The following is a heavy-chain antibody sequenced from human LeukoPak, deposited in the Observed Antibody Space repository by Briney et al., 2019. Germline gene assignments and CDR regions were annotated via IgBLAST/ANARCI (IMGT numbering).Heavy chain of an antibody. J-gene: IGHJ2*01. D-gene: IGHD3-9*01. Sequence: GGSLRLSCAASGFTFSSYDMHWVRQATGKGLEWVSAIGYAADTYYPDSERGRFTISRENATNSLYLQMNNLRAGDTAVYYCARGSILRYFDWSTTGWYLDLWGRGTLVTVSS. V-gene: IGHV3-13*04. CDR2: IGYAADT. CDR3: ARGSILRYFDWSTTGWYLDL. CDR1: GFTFSSYD.